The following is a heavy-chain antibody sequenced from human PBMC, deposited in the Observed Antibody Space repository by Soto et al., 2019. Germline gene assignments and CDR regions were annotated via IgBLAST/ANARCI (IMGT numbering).Heavy chain of an antibody. CDR3: ETAVTAPLPHYYDSSCYTREFQH. CDR2: FDPEDGET. Sequence: QVQLVQSGAEVKKPGASVKVSCKVSGYTLTELSMHWVRQAPGKGLEWMGGFDPEDGETIYAQKFQGRVNMTEDTSTDTAYMELSSLRSEDTAVYYCETAVTAPLPHYYDSSCYTREFQHWGQGTLVTVSS. D-gene: IGHD3-22*01. V-gene: IGHV1-24*01. CDR1: GYTLTELS. J-gene: IGHJ1*01.